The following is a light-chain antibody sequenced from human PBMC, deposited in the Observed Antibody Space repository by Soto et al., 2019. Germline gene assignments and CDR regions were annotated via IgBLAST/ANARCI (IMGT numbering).Light chain of an antibody. CDR2: DAS. CDR3: QQRSNWPLT. V-gene: IGKV3-11*01. Sequence: EIVLTQSPATLSLSPGERATLSCRASQSVNSYLVWFQQKPGQAPRLLIYDASNRATGIPARFSGSGSATDFTLTIGSLEPEDFAVYYCQQRSNWPLTFGGGTKVEI. CDR1: QSVNSY. J-gene: IGKJ4*01.